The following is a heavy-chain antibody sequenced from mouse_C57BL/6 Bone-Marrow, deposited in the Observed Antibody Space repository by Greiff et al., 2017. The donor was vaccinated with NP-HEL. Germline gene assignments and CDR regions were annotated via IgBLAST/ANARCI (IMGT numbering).Heavy chain of an antibody. V-gene: IGHV2-6*01. CDR3: ASEGDVGAWFAY. D-gene: IGHD3-3*01. Sequence: VNVVESGPGLVAPSQSLSITCTVSGFSLTSYGVDWVRQSPGKGLEWLGVIWGVGSTNYNSALKSRLSISKDNSKSQVFLKMNSLQTDDTAMYYCASEGDVGAWFAYWGQGTLVTVSA. CDR1: GFSLTSYG. J-gene: IGHJ3*01. CDR2: IWGVGST.